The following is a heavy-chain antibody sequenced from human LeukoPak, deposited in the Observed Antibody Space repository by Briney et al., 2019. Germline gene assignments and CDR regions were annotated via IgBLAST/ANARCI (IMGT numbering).Heavy chain of an antibody. J-gene: IGHJ6*02. D-gene: IGHD2-15*01. Sequence: SETLSLTCTVSGGSISSYYWSWIRQPPGKGLEWIGEINHSGSTNYNPSLKSRVTISVDTSKNQFSLKLSSVTAADTAVYYCARGPYCSGGSCETYGMDVWGQGTTVTVSS. CDR3: ARGPYCSGGSCETYGMDV. CDR2: INHSGST. V-gene: IGHV4-34*01. CDR1: GGSISSYY.